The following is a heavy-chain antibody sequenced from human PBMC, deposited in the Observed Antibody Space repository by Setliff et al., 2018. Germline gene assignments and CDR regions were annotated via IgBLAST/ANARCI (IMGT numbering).Heavy chain of an antibody. CDR2: INEDGSVT. D-gene: IGHD1-26*01. V-gene: IGHV3-7*01. J-gene: IGHJ4*02. Sequence: LRLSCAASGFTFNCCWMRWVRQAPGKGLEWVANINEDGSVTSYVDSVKGRFTISRDNAKNSLYLQMSSLRVDDTAVYYCTSEYHSGGWGQGTLVTVSS. CDR3: TSEYHSGG. CDR1: GFTFNCCW.